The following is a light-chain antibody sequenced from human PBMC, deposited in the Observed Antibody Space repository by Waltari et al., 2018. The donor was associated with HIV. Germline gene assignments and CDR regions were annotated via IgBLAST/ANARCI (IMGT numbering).Light chain of an antibody. V-gene: IGLV2-11*01. CDR2: DIS. CDR1: SSDVGGYNY. J-gene: IGLJ3*02. Sequence: QSALTQPRSVSGSPGQSVTISCTGTSSDVGGYNYVSWYQQHPRKAPKLMIYDISKRPSGVPDRCAGSKSDNTASLTIAGLQAEDEAYYYCCSYAGSHWVFGGGTKLTVL. CDR3: CSYAGSHWV.